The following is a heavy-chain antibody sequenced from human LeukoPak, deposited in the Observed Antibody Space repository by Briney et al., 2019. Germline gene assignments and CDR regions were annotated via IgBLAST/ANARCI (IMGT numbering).Heavy chain of an antibody. CDR3: ARRYCSSTSCPPRGGNWFDP. Sequence: ASVKVSCKASGYTFTGYYMHWVRQAPGQGLEWMGRINPNSGGTNYAQKFQGRVTMTRDTSISTAYMELSRLRSDDTAVYYCARRYCSSTSCPPRGGNWFDPWGQGTLVTVSS. D-gene: IGHD2-2*01. V-gene: IGHV1-2*06. CDR1: GYTFTGYY. CDR2: INPNSGGT. J-gene: IGHJ5*02.